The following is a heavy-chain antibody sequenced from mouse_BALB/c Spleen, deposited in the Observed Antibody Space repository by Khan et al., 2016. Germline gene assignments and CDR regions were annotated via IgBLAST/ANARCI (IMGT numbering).Heavy chain of an antibody. J-gene: IGHJ4*01. Sequence: QIQLVQSGPELKKPGETVKFSCKASGYTFTNYGMNWVKQAPGKGLKWMGWINTYTGEPTYADDFKGRFAFSLETSASTAYLQINNLKNEDMATYFCARGDYGLAMDYWGQGTSVTVSS. D-gene: IGHD1-2*01. V-gene: IGHV9-1*02. CDR3: ARGDYGLAMDY. CDR1: GYTFTNYG. CDR2: INTYTGEP.